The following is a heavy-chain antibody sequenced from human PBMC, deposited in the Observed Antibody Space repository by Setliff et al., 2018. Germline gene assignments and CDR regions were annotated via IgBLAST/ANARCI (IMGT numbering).Heavy chain of an antibody. CDR1: GYTFTSYG. D-gene: IGHD3-10*01. Sequence: ASVKVSCKASGYTFTSYGISWVRQAPGQGLEWMGWISAYNGNTNYSQKFQGRVTMTRDTSTSTVYMELSSLRSEDTAVYYCARGPKFDGEAFDIWGQGTMVTVSS. V-gene: IGHV1-18*01. CDR3: ARGPKFDGEAFDI. J-gene: IGHJ3*02. CDR2: ISAYNGNT.